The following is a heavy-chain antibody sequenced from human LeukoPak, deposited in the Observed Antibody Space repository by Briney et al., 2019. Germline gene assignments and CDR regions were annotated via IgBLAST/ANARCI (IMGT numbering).Heavy chain of an antibody. CDR3: ARETGPFDY. CDR2: VNNDGSST. V-gene: IGHV3-74*01. Sequence: PGGSLRLSCAASGFTFSSYWMHWVRQAPGKGLVWVSRVNNDGSSTNYADSVKGRFTIYRDNAKNTLYLQMNSLRAEDTAVYYCARETGPFDYWGQGTLVTVSS. J-gene: IGHJ4*02. CDR1: GFTFSSYW. D-gene: IGHD1-14*01.